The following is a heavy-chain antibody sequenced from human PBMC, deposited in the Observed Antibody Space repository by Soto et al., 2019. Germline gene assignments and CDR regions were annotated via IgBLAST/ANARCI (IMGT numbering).Heavy chain of an antibody. Sequence: ASVKVSCKVSGYTLTELSMHWVRQAPGKGLEWMGGFDPEDGETIYAQKFQGRVTMTEDTSTDTAYMELSSLRSEDTAVYYCATIFLDDILTGYQRLYFDYWGQGTLVTVSS. D-gene: IGHD3-9*01. CDR1: GYTLTELS. J-gene: IGHJ4*02. CDR2: FDPEDGET. V-gene: IGHV1-24*01. CDR3: ATIFLDDILTGYQRLYFDY.